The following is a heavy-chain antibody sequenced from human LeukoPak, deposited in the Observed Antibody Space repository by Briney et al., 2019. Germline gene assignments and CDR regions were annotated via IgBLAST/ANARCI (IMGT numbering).Heavy chain of an antibody. V-gene: IGHV1-2*02. CDR2: INPNRGGT. J-gene: IGHJ3*02. Sequence: GASVKVSCKASGYTFIDFYMHWVRQAPGQGLEWMGWINPNRGGTNYAQKFQGRVTMTRDTSISTAYMELSRLRSDDTAVYYCTIIIVVNDAFDIWGQGTMVTVSS. CDR1: GYTFIDFY. CDR3: TIIIVVNDAFDI. D-gene: IGHD3-22*01.